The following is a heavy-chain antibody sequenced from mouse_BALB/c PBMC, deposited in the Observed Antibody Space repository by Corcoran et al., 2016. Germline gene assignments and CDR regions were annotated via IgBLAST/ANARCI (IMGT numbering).Heavy chain of an antibody. V-gene: IGHV9-3-1*01. Sequence: QIPLVQSGPELKKPGETVKISCKASGYTFTNNGMNWVKQAPGKGLKWMGWINTYTGEPTYADDFKGRFAFSLETSASTAYLQINNLKNEDTATYFCAREPYAMDYWGQGTSVTVSS. CDR3: AREPYAMDY. J-gene: IGHJ4*01. CDR2: INTYTGEP. CDR1: GYTFTNNG.